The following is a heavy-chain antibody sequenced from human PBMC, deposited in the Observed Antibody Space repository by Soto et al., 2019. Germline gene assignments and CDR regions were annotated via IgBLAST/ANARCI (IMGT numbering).Heavy chain of an antibody. D-gene: IGHD3-10*01. Sequence: PSETLSLTCTVSGGSISSYNWSWIRQPPGKGLEWIGYIYYSGSTNYNASLKSRVTISVDTSKNQFSLKLSSVTAADTAVYYWTREWWAYYYGSGSYHYYYGMDVWGQGTTVTVSS. CDR1: GGSISSYN. CDR3: TREWWAYYYGSGSYHYYYGMDV. CDR2: IYYSGST. V-gene: IGHV4-59*01. J-gene: IGHJ6*02.